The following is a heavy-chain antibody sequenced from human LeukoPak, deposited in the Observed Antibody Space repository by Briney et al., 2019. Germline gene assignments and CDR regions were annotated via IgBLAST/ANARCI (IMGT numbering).Heavy chain of an antibody. CDR1: GFTFTTYW. CDR2: IDNAGSDK. V-gene: IGHV3-7*01. J-gene: IGHJ4*02. CDR3: ASEREYCSGGSCYDY. Sequence: GGSLRLSCAASGFTFTTYWMSWVRQAPGKGLEWVANIDNAGSDKYYVDSVEGRFTISRDNAKNSLYLQMNSLRAEDTAVYYCASEREYCSGGSCYDYWGQGTLVTVSS. D-gene: IGHD2-15*01.